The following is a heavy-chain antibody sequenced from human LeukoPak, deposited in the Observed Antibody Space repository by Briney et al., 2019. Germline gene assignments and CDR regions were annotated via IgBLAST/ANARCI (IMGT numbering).Heavy chain of an antibody. CDR3: AVRAGFWSGYGMDV. V-gene: IGHV4-39*01. J-gene: IGHJ6*02. CDR1: GGSISSSSYY. D-gene: IGHD3-3*01. Sequence: SETLSLTCTVSGGSISSSSYYWDWIRRPPGKGLEWIGSIYYSGSTYYGPSLKSRVTMSVDTSKNQLSLKLSSVTAADTAVYYCAVRAGFWSGYGMDVWGQGTTVTVSS. CDR2: IYYSGST.